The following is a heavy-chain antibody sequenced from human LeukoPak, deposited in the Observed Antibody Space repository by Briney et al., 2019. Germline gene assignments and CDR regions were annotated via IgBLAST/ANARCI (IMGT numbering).Heavy chain of an antibody. Sequence: PSETLSLTCTVSGGSISSYYWIWIRQPPGKGLEWIGYIYYSGSTNYNPSLKSRVTISVDTSKNQFSLKLSSVTAADTAVYYCARVPQATYYDFWSGPVDAFDIWGQGTMVTVSS. J-gene: IGHJ3*02. CDR2: IYYSGST. V-gene: IGHV4-59*01. CDR3: ARVPQATYYDFWSGPVDAFDI. CDR1: GGSISSYY. D-gene: IGHD3-3*01.